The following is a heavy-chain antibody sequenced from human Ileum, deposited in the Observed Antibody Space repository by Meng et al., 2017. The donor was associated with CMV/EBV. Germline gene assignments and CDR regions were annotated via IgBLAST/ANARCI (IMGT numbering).Heavy chain of an antibody. CDR2: ISYSGST. J-gene: IGHJ6*02. V-gene: IGHV4-59*01. CDR3: ASRYYGMDV. CDR1: GGSISSYY. Sequence: GSLRLSCTVSGGSISSYYWSWIRQPPGKGLERIGYISYSGSTNYNPSLKSRVTISVDTSKNQFSLKLSSVTAADTAVYYCASRYYGMDVWGQGTTVTVSS.